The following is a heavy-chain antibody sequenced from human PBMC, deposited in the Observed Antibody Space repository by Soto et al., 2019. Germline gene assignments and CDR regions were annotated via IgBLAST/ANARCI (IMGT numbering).Heavy chain of an antibody. D-gene: IGHD3-3*01. CDR2: ISTNGRNT. CDR3: LRDIFGVVIFDS. V-gene: IGHV3-64D*06. CDR1: GFSFSDSA. J-gene: IGHJ4*02. Sequence: PGGSLRLSCSASGFSFSDSAMHWVRQAPGKRLEYVSAISTNGRNTYYADSVKGRFTISRDNSKNTVHLQMSSLRTEDTAIYYCLRDIFGVVIFDSWGQGTPVTVSS.